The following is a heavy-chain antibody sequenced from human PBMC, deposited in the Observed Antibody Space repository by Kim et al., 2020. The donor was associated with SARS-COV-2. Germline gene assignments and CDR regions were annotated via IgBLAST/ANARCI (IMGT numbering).Heavy chain of an antibody. J-gene: IGHJ6*02. CDR3: ARSVGSGSYYWYYYYGMDV. V-gene: IGHV3-7*03. D-gene: IGHD3-10*01. CDR2: IKQDGSEK. Sequence: GGSLRLSFAASGFTFSSYWMSWVRQAPGKGLEWVANIKQDGSEKYYVDSVKGRFTISRDNAKNSLYLQMNSLRAEDTAVYYCARSVGSGSYYWYYYYGMDVWGQGTTVTVSS. CDR1: GFTFSSYW.